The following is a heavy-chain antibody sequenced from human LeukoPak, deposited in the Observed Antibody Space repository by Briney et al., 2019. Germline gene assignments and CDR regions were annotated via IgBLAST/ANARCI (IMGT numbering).Heavy chain of an antibody. CDR3: ARDITMRNWYFDL. V-gene: IGHV4-4*07. CDR1: GGSISSYY. J-gene: IGHJ2*01. CDR2: IYTSGST. Sequence: NASETLSLTCTVSGGSISSYYWSWIRQPAGKGLEWIGRIYTSGSTNYNPSLKSRVTMSADTSKNQFSLKLSSVTAADTAVYYCARDITMRNWYFDLWGRGTLVTVSS. D-gene: IGHD3-22*01.